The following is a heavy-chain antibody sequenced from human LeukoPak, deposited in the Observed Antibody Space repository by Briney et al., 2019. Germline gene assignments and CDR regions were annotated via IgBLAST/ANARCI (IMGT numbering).Heavy chain of an antibody. CDR3: ARADVAVAARDAFDI. J-gene: IGHJ3*02. CDR1: GYTFTSYY. CDR2: INPSGGST. D-gene: IGHD6-19*01. V-gene: IGHV1-46*01. Sequence: GASVKVSCKASGYTFTSYYMHWVRQAPGQGLEWMGIINPSGGSTSYAQKFQGRVTMTRDTSTSTVYMELSSLRSEDTAVYYCARADVAVAARDAFDIWGQGTMVTVSS.